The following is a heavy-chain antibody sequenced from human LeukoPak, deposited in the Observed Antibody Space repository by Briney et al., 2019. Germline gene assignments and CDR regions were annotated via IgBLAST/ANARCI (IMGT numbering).Heavy chain of an antibody. CDR2: FYTTGST. J-gene: IGHJ3*02. D-gene: IGHD1-26*01. Sequence: SETLSLTCTVSGGSISSGSYSWSWIRQPAGKGLEWIGRFYTTGSTNYSPSLKSRVTISIDTSKNHFSLELRSVTAADTAVYYCARRLGARVFDIWGQGTLVTVSS. V-gene: IGHV4-61*02. CDR1: GGSISSGSYS. CDR3: ARRLGARVFDI.